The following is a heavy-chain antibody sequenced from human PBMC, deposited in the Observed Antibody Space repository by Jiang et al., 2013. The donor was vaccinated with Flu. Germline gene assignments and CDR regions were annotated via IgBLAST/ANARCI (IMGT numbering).Heavy chain of an antibody. V-gene: IGHV1-46*01. D-gene: IGHD3-9*01. CDR2: SGGST. CDR3: ARDSDILTGYIFDY. Sequence: SGGSTSYAQKFQGRVTMTRDTSTSTVYMELSSLRSEDTAVYYCARDSDILTGYIFDYWGQGTLVTVSS. J-gene: IGHJ4*02.